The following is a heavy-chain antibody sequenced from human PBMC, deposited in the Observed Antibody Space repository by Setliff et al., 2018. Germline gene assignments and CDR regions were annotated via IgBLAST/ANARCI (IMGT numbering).Heavy chain of an antibody. D-gene: IGHD1-26*01. Sequence: SETLSLTCTVSGGSISSSYYWSWIRQPAGKGLEWIGRVYTSGGTNYNPSLKSRVTISLNTSKNQLSLKLTAVTAADTAVYYCARDQWVRAPPPYFSYGMDVWGLGTTVTVSS. CDR3: ARDQWVRAPPPYFSYGMDV. V-gene: IGHV4-4*07. J-gene: IGHJ6*02. CDR1: GGSISSSYY. CDR2: VYTSGGT.